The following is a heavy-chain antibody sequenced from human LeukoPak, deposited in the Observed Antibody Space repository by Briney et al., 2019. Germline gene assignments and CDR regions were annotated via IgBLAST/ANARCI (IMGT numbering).Heavy chain of an antibody. V-gene: IGHV3-53*01. CDR3: ARGYSSGWPDF. J-gene: IGHJ4*02. Sequence: GGSLRLSCAASGFTVSTSYMNWVRQAPGKGLEWVSVIYGGGSTYYADSVRGRFTISRDNSKNTLYLQMNSLRAEDTAVYFCARGYSSGWPDFWGQGTLVTVSS. CDR1: GFTVSTSY. CDR2: IYGGGST. D-gene: IGHD6-25*01.